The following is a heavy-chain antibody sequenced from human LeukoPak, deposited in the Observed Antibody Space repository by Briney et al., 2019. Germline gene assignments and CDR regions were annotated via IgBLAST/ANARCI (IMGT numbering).Heavy chain of an antibody. CDR1: GFTFSSYA. CDR2: ISGSGGST. V-gene: IGHV3-23*01. J-gene: IGHJ5*02. Sequence: GGSLRLSCAASGFTFSSYAMSWVRQAPGKGLEWVSAISGSGGSTYYADSVKGRFTISRDNSKNTLYLQMNSLRAEDTAVYYCAKDRTTMVRGAESDWFDPWGQGTLVTVSS. D-gene: IGHD3-10*01. CDR3: AKDRTTMVRGAESDWFDP.